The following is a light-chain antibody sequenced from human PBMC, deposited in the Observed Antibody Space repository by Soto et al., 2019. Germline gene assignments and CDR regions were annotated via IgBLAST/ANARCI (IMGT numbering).Light chain of an antibody. Sequence: DIQMTQSPSTLSASVGDRVSINCRASQSISAWLAWYQPRPGTAPRPLIYKASTLEIGVPSRFSGSGSGTEFPLTISSLQPDDVAIYYCQQYNDYSWTFGQGTKVDI. CDR3: QQYNDYSWT. CDR1: QSISAW. V-gene: IGKV1-5*03. J-gene: IGKJ1*01. CDR2: KAS.